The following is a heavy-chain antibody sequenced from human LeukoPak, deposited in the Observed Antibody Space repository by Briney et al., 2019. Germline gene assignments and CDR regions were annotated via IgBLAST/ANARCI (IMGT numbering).Heavy chain of an antibody. V-gene: IGHV4-39*01. D-gene: IGHD3-22*01. J-gene: IGHJ3*02. CDR2: IYHSGSP. Sequence: SETLSLTCTVSGVSINSSSYYWDWIRQPPGKGLEWIGGIYHSGSPYYNPSLKSRVTVSADTSKNQFSLKLSSVTAADTAVYYCAGQETNRGWAFDIWGQGTMVTVSS. CDR3: AGQETNRGWAFDI. CDR1: GVSINSSSYY.